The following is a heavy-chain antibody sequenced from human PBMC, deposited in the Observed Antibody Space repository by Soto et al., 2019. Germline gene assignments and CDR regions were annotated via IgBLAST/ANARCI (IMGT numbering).Heavy chain of an antibody. CDR2: ISYDGSNK. J-gene: IGHJ5*02. Sequence: GGSLRLSCAASGFTFSSYAMHWVRQAPGKGLEWVAVISYDGSNKYYADSVKGRFTISRDNSKNTLYLQMNSLRAEDTAVYYCARDWSPIFGVVIPYNWFDPWGQGTLVTVS. V-gene: IGHV3-30-3*01. CDR1: GFTFSSYA. CDR3: ARDWSPIFGVVIPYNWFDP. D-gene: IGHD3-3*01.